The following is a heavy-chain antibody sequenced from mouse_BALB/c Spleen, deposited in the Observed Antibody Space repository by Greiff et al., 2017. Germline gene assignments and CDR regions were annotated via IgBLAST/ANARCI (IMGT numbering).Heavy chain of an antibody. CDR2: INPGSGGT. CDR1: GYAFTNYL. D-gene: IGHD2-2*01. CDR3: ARAYGYDGGFAY. Sequence: VQLQQSGAELVRPGTSVKVSCKASGYAFTNYLIEWVKQRPGQGLVWIGVINPGSGGTNYNEKFKGKATLTADKSSSTAYMQLSSLTSDDSAVYVCARAYGYDGGFAYWGQGTLVTVSA. V-gene: IGHV1-54*03. J-gene: IGHJ3*01.